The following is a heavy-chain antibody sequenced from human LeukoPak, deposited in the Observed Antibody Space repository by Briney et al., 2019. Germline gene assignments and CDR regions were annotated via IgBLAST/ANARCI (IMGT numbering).Heavy chain of an antibody. CDR1: GGSFSGYY. CDR2: INHSGST. V-gene: IGHV4-34*01. CDR3: ARGLAHDY. J-gene: IGHJ4*02. Sequence: PSETLSLTCAVYGGSFSGYYWSWIRQPPGKGLEWIGEINHSGSTNYNPSLKSRVTISVDTSKNQFSRKLSSVTAADTAVYYCARGLAHDYWGQGTLVTVSS.